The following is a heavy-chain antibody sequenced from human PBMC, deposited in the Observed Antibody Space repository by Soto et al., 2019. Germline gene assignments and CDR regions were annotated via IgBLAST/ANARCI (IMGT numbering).Heavy chain of an antibody. CDR2: FDPEDGET. Sequence: GASVKVSCKVSGYTLTELSMHWVRQAPGKGLEWMGGFDPEDGETIYTQKFQGRVTMTEDTSTDIAYMELSSLRSEDTAVYYCATEGATNPLDAFDIWGQGTMVTVSS. J-gene: IGHJ3*02. CDR3: ATEGATNPLDAFDI. D-gene: IGHD1-26*01. V-gene: IGHV1-24*01. CDR1: GYTLTELS.